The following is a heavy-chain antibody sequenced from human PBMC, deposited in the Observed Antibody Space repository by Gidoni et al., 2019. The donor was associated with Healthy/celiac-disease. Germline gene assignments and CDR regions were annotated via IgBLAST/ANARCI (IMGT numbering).Heavy chain of an antibody. J-gene: IGHJ6*02. Sequence: EVQLVESGGGLVKPGGSLRLSCAASGFTFSSYSMNWVRQAPGKGLEWVSSISSSSSYIYYADSVKGRFTISRDNAKNSLYLQMNSLRAEDTAVYYCAGALRFLEWLSSTYYYYGMDVWGQGTTVTVSS. CDR3: AGALRFLEWLSSTYYYYGMDV. D-gene: IGHD3-3*01. CDR1: GFTFSSYS. CDR2: ISSSSSYI. V-gene: IGHV3-21*01.